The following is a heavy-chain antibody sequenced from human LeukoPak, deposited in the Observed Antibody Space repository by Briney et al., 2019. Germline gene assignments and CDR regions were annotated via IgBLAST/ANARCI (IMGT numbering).Heavy chain of an antibody. CDR2: INHSGST. Sequence: TSSETLSLTCAVYGGSFSGYYWSWIRQPPGKGLEWIGEINHSGSTNYNPSLKSRVTISVDTSKNQFSLKLSSVTAADTAVYYCARGPFGVVITNGMDVWGQGTTVTVSS. CDR1: GGSFSGYY. D-gene: IGHD3-3*01. CDR3: ARGPFGVVITNGMDV. V-gene: IGHV4-34*01. J-gene: IGHJ6*02.